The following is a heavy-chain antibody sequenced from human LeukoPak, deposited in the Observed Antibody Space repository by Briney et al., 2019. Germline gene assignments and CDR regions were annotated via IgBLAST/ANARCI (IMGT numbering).Heavy chain of an antibody. CDR2: FSASGRNR. V-gene: IGHV3-23*01. Sequence: PGGSLRHSCAASGFTFSNYAMTWVRRARGKGLEVVTVFSASGRNRDYADTVKGRCNISRDNAENTLSLLMTSLRAEDTAIYYCAKLVGTGTTPTNYWGQGTLVTVSS. CDR3: AKLVGTGTTPTNY. CDR1: GFTFSNYA. D-gene: IGHD1-1*01. J-gene: IGHJ4*02.